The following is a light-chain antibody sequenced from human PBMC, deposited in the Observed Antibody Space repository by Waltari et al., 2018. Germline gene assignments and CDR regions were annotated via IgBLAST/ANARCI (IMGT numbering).Light chain of an antibody. CDR2: AAS. J-gene: IGKJ1*01. Sequence: DIQRTQSPSSLSASVGDRVTITCRASQSISRYLNWYQQKLGKVPKLLISAASSLQSGVPSRFSGSGSGTDFTLTISSLQLEDFATYYCQQTYSTMWTFGQGTKLEIK. CDR1: QSISRY. CDR3: QQTYSTMWT. V-gene: IGKV1-39*01.